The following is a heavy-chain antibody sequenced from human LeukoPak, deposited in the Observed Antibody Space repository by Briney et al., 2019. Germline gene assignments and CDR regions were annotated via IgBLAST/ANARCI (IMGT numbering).Heavy chain of an antibody. CDR2: IYHSGST. Sequence: SQTLSLTCTVSGGSISSGGYYWSWIRQPPGKGLEWIGYIYHSGSTYYNPSLKSRVTISVDRSKNQFSLKLSSVTAADTAVYYCARAADILSAFGEYQLPADNEYFQHWGQGTLVTVSS. CDR1: GGSISSGGYY. V-gene: IGHV4-30-2*01. J-gene: IGHJ1*01. D-gene: IGHD2-2*01. CDR3: ARAADILSAFGEYQLPADNEYFQH.